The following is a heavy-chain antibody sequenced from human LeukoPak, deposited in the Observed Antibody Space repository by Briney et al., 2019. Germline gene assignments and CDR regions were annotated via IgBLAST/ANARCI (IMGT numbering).Heavy chain of an antibody. D-gene: IGHD1-26*01. Sequence: GGSLRLSCAASGFTFSSYWMSWVRQTPGKGLGWVANIKQDESEKYDVDSVKGRFTISRDNAKNSLYLQMNSLRAEDTAVYYCARERGGASNYWGQGTLVTVSS. V-gene: IGHV3-7*03. CDR3: ARERGGASNY. J-gene: IGHJ4*02. CDR1: GFTFSSYW. CDR2: IKQDESEK.